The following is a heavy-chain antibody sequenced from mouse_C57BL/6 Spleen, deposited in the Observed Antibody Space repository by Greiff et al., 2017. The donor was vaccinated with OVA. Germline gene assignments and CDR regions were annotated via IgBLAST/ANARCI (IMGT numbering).Heavy chain of an antibody. CDR2: IHPSDSDT. CDR1: GYTFTSYW. V-gene: IGHV1-74*01. J-gene: IGHJ1*03. Sequence: QVQLKQPGAELVKPGASVKVSCKASGYTFTSYWMHWVKQRPGQGLEWIGRIHPSDSDTNYNQKFKCKATLTVDKSSSTAYMQLSSLTSEDSAVYYCAIHSSNYGWYFDVWGTGTTVTVSS. CDR3: AIHSSNYGWYFDV. D-gene: IGHD2-5*01.